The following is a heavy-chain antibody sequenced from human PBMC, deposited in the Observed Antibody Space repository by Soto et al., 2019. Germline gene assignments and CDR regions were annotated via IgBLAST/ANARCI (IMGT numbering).Heavy chain of an antibody. Sequence: SETLSLTCTVSGGSISSGDYYWSWIRQPPGKGLEWIGYIYYSGSTYYNPSLKSRVTMSVDTSKNQFSLKLSSVTAADTAVYYCARTYNWNYDYGMDVWGQGTTVTVSS. CDR1: GGSISSGDYY. CDR3: ARTYNWNYDYGMDV. CDR2: IYYSGST. J-gene: IGHJ6*02. D-gene: IGHD1-20*01. V-gene: IGHV4-30-4*01.